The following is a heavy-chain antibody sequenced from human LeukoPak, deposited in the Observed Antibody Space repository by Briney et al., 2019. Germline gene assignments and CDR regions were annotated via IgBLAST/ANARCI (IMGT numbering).Heavy chain of an antibody. J-gene: IGHJ4*02. CDR1: GGSISSGGYY. V-gene: IGHV4-31*03. CDR3: ARGVTSPSNFDY. Sequence: SETLSLTCTVSGGSISSGGYYWSWIRQHPGKGLEWIGYIYYSGSTYYNPSLKSRVTISVDTSKNQFSLKLSSVTAADTAVYYCARGVTSPSNFDYWGQGTLVTVSS. CDR2: IYYSGST. D-gene: IGHD4-11*01.